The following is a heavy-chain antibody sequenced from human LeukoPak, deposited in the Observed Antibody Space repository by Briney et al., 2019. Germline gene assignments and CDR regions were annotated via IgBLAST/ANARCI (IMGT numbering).Heavy chain of an antibody. J-gene: IGHJ2*01. Sequence: GASVKVSCKASGGTFSSYAISWVRQAPGQGLEWMGGIIPIFGTANYAQKFQGRVTITADKSTSTAYMELSSLRSEDTAVYYCARGDYCYYGIGTWYFDLWGRGTLVTFSS. CDR1: GGTFSSYA. CDR3: ARGDYCYYGIGTWYFDL. V-gene: IGHV1-69*06. D-gene: IGHD4-11*01. CDR2: IIPIFGTA.